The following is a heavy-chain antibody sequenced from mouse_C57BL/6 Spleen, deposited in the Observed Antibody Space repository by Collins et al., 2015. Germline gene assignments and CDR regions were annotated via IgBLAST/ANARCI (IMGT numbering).Heavy chain of an antibody. V-gene: IGHV1-26*01. CDR1: GYTFTDYY. CDR2: INPNNGGT. CDR3: ARGGYYDYDGGAWFPY. D-gene: IGHD2-4*01. J-gene: IGHJ3*01. Sequence: EVQLQQSGPELVKPGASVKISCKASGYTFTDYYMNWVKQSHGESLEWIGDINPNNGGTNYNQKFKGKATLPEDKSSSTAFMELRSLTSEDSAVYYCARGGYYDYDGGAWFPYWGQGDSGHCLC.